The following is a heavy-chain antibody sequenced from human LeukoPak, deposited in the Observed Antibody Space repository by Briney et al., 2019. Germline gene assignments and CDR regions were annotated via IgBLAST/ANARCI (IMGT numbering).Heavy chain of an antibody. CDR3: ARYTTGDFDY. J-gene: IGHJ4*02. CDR2: IDPSDSYT. CDR1: GYSFTSYW. D-gene: IGHD1-1*01. V-gene: IGHV5-10-1*01. Sequence: GESLKISCKGSGYSFTSYWISWVRQMPGKGLEWMGRIDPSDSYTNYSPSFQGHVTISADKSISTAYQQWSSLKASDTAMYYCARYTTGDFDYWGQGTLVTVSS.